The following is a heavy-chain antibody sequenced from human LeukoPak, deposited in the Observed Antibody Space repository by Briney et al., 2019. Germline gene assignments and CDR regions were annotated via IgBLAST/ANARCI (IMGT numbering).Heavy chain of an antibody. V-gene: IGHV3-23*01. D-gene: IGHD5-24*01. CDR3: AKVTEIFDY. J-gene: IGHJ4*02. Sequence: ASVKVSCKASGGTFSSYAMSWVRQAPGKGLEWVSAISGSGGSTYYADSVKGRFTISRDNSKNTLYLQMNSLRAEDTAVYYCAKVTEIFDYWGQGTLVTVSS. CDR1: GGTFSSYA. CDR2: ISGSGGST.